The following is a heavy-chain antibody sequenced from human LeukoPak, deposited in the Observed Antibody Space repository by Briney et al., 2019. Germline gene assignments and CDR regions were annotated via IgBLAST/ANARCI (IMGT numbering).Heavy chain of an antibody. D-gene: IGHD2-2*01. V-gene: IGHV4-30-2*01. CDR3: ARARLRSPGVVVPAAREPYYFDY. CDR1: GGSISSGGYS. CDR2: IYHSGST. J-gene: IGHJ4*02. Sequence: SQTLSLTCAVSGGSISSGGYSWSWIRQPPGNGLEWIGYIYHSGSTYYNTSLKSRVTISVDRSKNQFSLKLSSVTAADTAVYYCARARLRSPGVVVPAAREPYYFDYWGQGTLVTVSS.